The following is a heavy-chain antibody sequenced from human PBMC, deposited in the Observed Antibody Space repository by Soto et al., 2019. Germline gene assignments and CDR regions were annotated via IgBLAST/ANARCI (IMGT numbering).Heavy chain of an antibody. Sequence: QVQLVESGGGVVQPGRSLRLSCAASGFTFSSYAMHWVRQAPGKGLEWVAVISYDGSNKYYADSVKGRFTISRDNSKNTLYLQMNSLRAEDTAVYYCARDPRLRYFDWLSLYYFDYWGQGTLVTVSS. D-gene: IGHD3-9*01. CDR3: ARDPRLRYFDWLSLYYFDY. CDR1: GFTFSSYA. CDR2: ISYDGSNK. V-gene: IGHV3-30-3*01. J-gene: IGHJ4*02.